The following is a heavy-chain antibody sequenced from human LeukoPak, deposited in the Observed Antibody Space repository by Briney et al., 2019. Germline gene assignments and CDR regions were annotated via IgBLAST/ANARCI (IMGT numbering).Heavy chain of an antibody. D-gene: IGHD3-10*01. J-gene: IGHJ3*02. CDR2: ISVSGGST. Sequence: GRTLRVSCAASGFSFSNYGMNWVRQAPGKGLEWVSFISVSGGSTYYADSVKGRFTISRDNSKNTLFLQISSLRAEDTAVYYCAKDRNVYYGSGDDAFDSWGQGTMVTVSS. V-gene: IGHV3-23*01. CDR3: AKDRNVYYGSGDDAFDS. CDR1: GFSFSNYG.